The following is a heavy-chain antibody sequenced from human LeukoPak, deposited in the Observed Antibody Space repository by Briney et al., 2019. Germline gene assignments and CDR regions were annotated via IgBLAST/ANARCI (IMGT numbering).Heavy chain of an antibody. Sequence: ASVKVSCKASGYTFTGYYMHWVRQAPGQGLEWMGWINPNSGGTNYAQKFQGRVTMTRDTSISTAYMELSRLRSDDTAVYYCARDRTKYCRSTSCPLDYWGQGTLVTASS. J-gene: IGHJ4*02. CDR3: ARDRTKYCRSTSCPLDY. V-gene: IGHV1-2*02. CDR2: INPNSGGT. CDR1: GYTFTGYY. D-gene: IGHD2-2*01.